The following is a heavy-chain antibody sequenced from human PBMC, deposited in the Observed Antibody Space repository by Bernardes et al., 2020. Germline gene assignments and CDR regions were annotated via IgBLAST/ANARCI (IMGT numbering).Heavy chain of an antibody. CDR3: ARAGRSYDIFTGCPLY. Sequence: GGSLRLSRAASGFTFSNYALHWVRQAPGKGLEWVSFISFDGSTKFYADSVKGRLTVSRDDSKNTLFLQMNSLRAEDTAVYYCARAGRSYDIFTGCPLYWGQGSLVTGSS. CDR1: GFTFSNYA. CDR2: ISFDGSTK. J-gene: IGHJ4*02. V-gene: IGHV3-30*01. D-gene: IGHD3-9*01.